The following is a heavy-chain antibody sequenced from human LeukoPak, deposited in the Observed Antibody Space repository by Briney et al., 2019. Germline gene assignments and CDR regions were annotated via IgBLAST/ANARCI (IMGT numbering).Heavy chain of an antibody. D-gene: IGHD5-18*01. Sequence: SGGSLRLSCAASGFTFSSYGMHWVRQAPGKGLEWVALISYDGSNKYYADSVKGRFTISRDNSKNTLDLQMNSLRAEDTAVYYCAKDKYSYGYDYWGQGILVTVSS. CDR2: ISYDGSNK. CDR1: GFTFSSYG. V-gene: IGHV3-30*18. CDR3: AKDKYSYGYDY. J-gene: IGHJ4*02.